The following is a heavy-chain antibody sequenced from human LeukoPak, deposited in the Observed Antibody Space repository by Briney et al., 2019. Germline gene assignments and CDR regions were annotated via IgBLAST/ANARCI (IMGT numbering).Heavy chain of an antibody. CDR2: INHSGST. V-gene: IGHV4-34*01. CDR3: ARDHHPKAWIGYPGPDGFDP. CDR1: GGSFSGYY. J-gene: IGHJ5*02. D-gene: IGHD3-10*01. Sequence: SETLSLTCAVYGGSFSGYYWSWIRQPPGKGLEWIGEINHSGSTNYNPSLKSRVTISVDTSKNQFSLKLGSVTAADTAVYYCARDHHPKAWIGYPGPDGFDPWGQGTLVTVSS.